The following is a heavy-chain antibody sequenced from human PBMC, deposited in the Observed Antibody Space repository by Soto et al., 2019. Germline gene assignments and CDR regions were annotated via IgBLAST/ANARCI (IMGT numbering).Heavy chain of an antibody. CDR1: GGSISSGDYY. J-gene: IGHJ6*02. Sequence: QVQLQESGPGLVKPSQTLSLTCTVSGGSISSGDYYWSWIRQPPGKGLEWIGYIYYSGSTYYNPSLKSRVTISVDTSKNQSSLKLSSVTAADTAVYYCARDEVEYCSGGSCYSSYYYYGMDVWGQGTTVTVSS. D-gene: IGHD2-15*01. CDR3: ARDEVEYCSGGSCYSSYYYYGMDV. CDR2: IYYSGST. V-gene: IGHV4-30-4*01.